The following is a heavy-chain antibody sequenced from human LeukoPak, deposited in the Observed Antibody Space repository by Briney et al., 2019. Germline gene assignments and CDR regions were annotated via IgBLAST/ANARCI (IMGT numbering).Heavy chain of an antibody. J-gene: IGHJ4*02. CDR2: IYYSGST. V-gene: IGHV4-59*08. Sequence: SETLSLTCTVSAGSISTYYWSWIRQPPGMPLEWIGYIYYSGSTKYNPSLKSRLTISVDTPKNQFSLKLSSVTAADTAIYYCARTPMMYYFDYWGQGALVTVSS. CDR1: AGSISTYY. D-gene: IGHD3-16*01. CDR3: ARTPMMYYFDY.